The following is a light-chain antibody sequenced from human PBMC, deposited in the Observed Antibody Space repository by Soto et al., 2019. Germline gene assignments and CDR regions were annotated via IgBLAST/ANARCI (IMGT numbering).Light chain of an antibody. Sequence: DIQMTQSPSSLSASVGDRVTITCQASQDIRNFLNWYQQQPGKAPKLLIYDASSLETGVPSRFSGSGSGTDFTFTISSLQHDDVATYYCQQYHSRLTFGGGTKVEIE. CDR3: QQYHSRLT. J-gene: IGKJ4*01. CDR1: QDIRNF. CDR2: DAS. V-gene: IGKV1-33*01.